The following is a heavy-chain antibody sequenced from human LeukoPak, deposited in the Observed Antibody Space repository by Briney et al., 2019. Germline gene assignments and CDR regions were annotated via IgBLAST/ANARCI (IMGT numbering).Heavy chain of an antibody. CDR3: ARERCSSTSCYRPYYYMDV. D-gene: IGHD2-2*02. CDR1: GGTFSSYT. J-gene: IGHJ6*03. CDR2: IIPILGIA. Sequence: SVKVSCKASGGTFSSYTISWLRQAPGQGLEWMGRIIPILGIANYAQKFQGRVTITADKSTSTAYMGLSSLRSEDTAVYYCARERCSSTSCYRPYYYMDVWGKGTTATVSS. V-gene: IGHV1-69*04.